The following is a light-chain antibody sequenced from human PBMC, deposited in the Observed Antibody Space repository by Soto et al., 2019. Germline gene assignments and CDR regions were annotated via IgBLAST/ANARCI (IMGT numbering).Light chain of an antibody. CDR3: LQDYIYPYT. CDR1: HDISTY. J-gene: IGKJ2*01. Sequence: IQLTQSPSLLSASVGDRVTITCRASHDISTYLAWYQQKPGKAPKLMIYEASTLQSGVPSRFSGSGSGTDFTLTITSLQPEDFATYYCLQDYIYPYTFGQGTKVDIK. CDR2: EAS. V-gene: IGKV1-6*01.